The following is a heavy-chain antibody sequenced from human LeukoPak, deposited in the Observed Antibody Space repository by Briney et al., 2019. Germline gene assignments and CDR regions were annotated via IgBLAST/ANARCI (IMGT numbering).Heavy chain of an antibody. Sequence: PSQTLSLTCTVSGGSISSGGYYWSWIRQHPGKGLEWVGYIYYSGSTYYNPSLKSRVTISVDTSKNQFSLKLSSVTAADTAVYYCARGGDYYDSSGPLPDRYFDLWGRGTLVTVSS. CDR1: GGSISSGGYY. CDR2: IYYSGST. CDR3: ARGGDYYDSSGPLPDRYFDL. V-gene: IGHV4-31*03. D-gene: IGHD3-22*01. J-gene: IGHJ2*01.